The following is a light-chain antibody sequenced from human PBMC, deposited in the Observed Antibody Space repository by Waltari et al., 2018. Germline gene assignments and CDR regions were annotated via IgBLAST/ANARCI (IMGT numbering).Light chain of an antibody. Sequence: GLSLPPPVPKALGEPATLTCTGGTGSVCNHGAACLDQYQDHPPKHLPYRNNNRPSGISERFSSARSGDTAALTVIGLQPEDEADYYCSAWDSNLYSWVFGGGTKLTVL. CDR2: RNN. CDR1: TGSVCNHG. V-gene: IGLV10-54*04. J-gene: IGLJ3*02. CDR3: SAWDSNLYSWV.